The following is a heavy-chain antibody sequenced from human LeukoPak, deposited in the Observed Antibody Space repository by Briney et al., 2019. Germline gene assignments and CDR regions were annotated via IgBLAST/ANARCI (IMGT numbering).Heavy chain of an antibody. CDR1: GGSISSSNW. CDR2: IYHSGST. V-gene: IGHV4-4*02. J-gene: IGHJ5*02. D-gene: IGHD2-15*01. Sequence: SETLSLTCAVSGGSISSSNWWSWVRQPPGKGLEWIGEIYHSGSTNYNPSLKSRVTISVDKSKNQFSLKLSSVTAADTAVHYCASVVVAATILNWFDPWGQGTLVTVSS. CDR3: ASVVVAATILNWFDP.